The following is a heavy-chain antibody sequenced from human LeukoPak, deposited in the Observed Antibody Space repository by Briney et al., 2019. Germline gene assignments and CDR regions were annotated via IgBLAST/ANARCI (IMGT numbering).Heavy chain of an antibody. D-gene: IGHD5-24*01. CDR1: GYTFTGHY. CDR2: INPNSGGT. J-gene: IGHJ5*02. Sequence: ASVKASCKASGYTFTGHYMHWVRQAPGQGLEWMGWINPNSGGTNYAQKFQGRVTMTRDTSISTAYMELSRLRSDDTAVYYCAREAEMATMGDWFDPWGQGTLVTVSS. V-gene: IGHV1-2*02. CDR3: AREAEMATMGDWFDP.